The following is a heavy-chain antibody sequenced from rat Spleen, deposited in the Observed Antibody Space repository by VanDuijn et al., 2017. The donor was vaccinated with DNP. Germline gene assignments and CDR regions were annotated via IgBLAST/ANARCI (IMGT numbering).Heavy chain of an antibody. CDR3: ARGSGTYYWYFDF. D-gene: IGHD5-1*01. CDR2: INTGGFNT. Sequence: EVQLVESGGGLVQPGNSLRLSCAASGFTFSNYGMAWVRQAPTKGLEWVASINTGGFNTYYRDSVKGRFTISRDNAKNTQYLQMNSLRSEDTATYYCARGSGTYYWYFDFWGPGTMVTVSS. CDR1: GFTFSNYG. J-gene: IGHJ1*01. V-gene: IGHV5S13*01.